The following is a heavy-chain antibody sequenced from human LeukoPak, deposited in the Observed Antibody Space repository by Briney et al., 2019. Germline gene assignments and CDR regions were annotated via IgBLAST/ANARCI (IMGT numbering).Heavy chain of an antibody. CDR2: IYYSGST. J-gene: IGHJ5*02. CDR1: GGSISSYY. D-gene: IGHD2-2*02. V-gene: IGHV4-59*12. Sequence: SETLSLTCTVSGGSISSYYWSWIRQPPGKGLEWIGYIYYSGSTNYNPSLKSRVTISVDTSKNQFSLKLSSVTAADTAGYYWARGPIYCSSTSCYTRNWFDPWGQGTLVTVSS. CDR3: ARGPIYCSSTSCYTRNWFDP.